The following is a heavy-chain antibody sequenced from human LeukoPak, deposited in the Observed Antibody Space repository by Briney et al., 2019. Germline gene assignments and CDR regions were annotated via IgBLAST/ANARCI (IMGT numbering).Heavy chain of an antibody. CDR2: IYYSGST. Sequence: SETLSLTCTVSGGSISSSSYYWGWIRQPPGKGLEWIGSIYYSGSTYYNPSFKSRVTISVDTSKNQFSLKLSSVTAADTAVYYCARLEDGSGSGWGQGTLVTVSS. D-gene: IGHD3-10*01. V-gene: IGHV4-39*01. J-gene: IGHJ4*02. CDR3: ARLEDGSGSG. CDR1: GGSISSSSYY.